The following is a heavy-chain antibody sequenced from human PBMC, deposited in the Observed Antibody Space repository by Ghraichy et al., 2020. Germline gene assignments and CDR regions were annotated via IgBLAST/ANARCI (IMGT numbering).Heavy chain of an antibody. V-gene: IGHV4-59*01. Sequence: SQTRSLTCTVSGGSISSYYWSWIRQPPGKGLEWIGYIYYSGSTNYNPSLKSRVTISVDTSKNQFSLKLSSVTAADTAVYYCARVKEYGPYYYYGMDVWGQGTTVTVSS. CDR2: IYYSGST. J-gene: IGHJ6*02. CDR1: GGSISSYY. CDR3: ARVKEYGPYYYYGMDV. D-gene: IGHD2-2*01.